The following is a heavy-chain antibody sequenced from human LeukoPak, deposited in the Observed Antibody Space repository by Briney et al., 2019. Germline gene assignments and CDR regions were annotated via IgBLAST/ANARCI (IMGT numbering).Heavy chain of an antibody. V-gene: IGHV3-74*01. J-gene: IGHJ4*02. CDR3: ARGHVYGSDRHWDH. CDR1: GFTFKDHW. D-gene: IGHD3-10*01. Sequence: GGSLRLSCAASGFTFKDHWIHRVRQLPGRGLEWLARIIGDGGEISYADSVKGRFTISRDNAKNIVYFQMNSLRVEDTATYFCARGHVYGSDRHWDHWGQGTLATVS. CDR2: IIGDGGEI.